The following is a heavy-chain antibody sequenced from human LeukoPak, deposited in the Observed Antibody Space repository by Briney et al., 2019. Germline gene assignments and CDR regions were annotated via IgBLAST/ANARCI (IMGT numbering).Heavy chain of an antibody. D-gene: IGHD3-3*01. J-gene: IGHJ4*02. CDR1: GGSISSSSYY. CDR2: IYYSGST. CDR3: ARVAPYYDFWSGYYSEGLLQYYLDD. V-gene: IGHV4-39*07. Sequence: SETLSLTCTVSGGSISSSSYYWGWIRQPPGKGLEWIGSIYYSGSTYYNPSLKSRVTISVDTSKNQFSLKLSSVTAADTAVYYCARVAPYYDFWSGYYSEGLLQYYLDDWGQGTLVTVS.